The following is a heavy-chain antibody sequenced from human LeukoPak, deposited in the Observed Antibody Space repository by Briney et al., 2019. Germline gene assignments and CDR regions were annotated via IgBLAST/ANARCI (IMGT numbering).Heavy chain of an antibody. V-gene: IGHV1-69*05. J-gene: IGHJ4*02. Sequence: SVRVSCKASGGTFSIYAISWVRQAPGQGLEWMGGIIPIFGTANYAQKFQGRVTITRDTSASTAYMELGSLRSEDTAVYYCARDVRVRYFDWLFVYWGKGTLVTVSS. CDR2: IIPIFGTA. CDR3: ARDVRVRYFDWLFVY. D-gene: IGHD3-9*01. CDR1: GGTFSIYA.